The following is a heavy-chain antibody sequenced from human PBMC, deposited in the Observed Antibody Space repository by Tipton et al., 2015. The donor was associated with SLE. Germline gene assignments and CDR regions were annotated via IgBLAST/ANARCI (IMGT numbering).Heavy chain of an antibody. CDR1: GFTFSSYS. CDR3: AKIIEYSSSWYFDY. Sequence: SLRLSCAASGFTFSSYSMNWVRQAPGKGLEWVSYISSSSSTIYYADSVKGRFTISRDNAKNTLYLQMNSLRAEDTAVYYCAKIIEYSSSWYFDYWGQGTLVTVSS. CDR2: ISSSSSTI. D-gene: IGHD6-13*01. V-gene: IGHV3-48*01. J-gene: IGHJ4*02.